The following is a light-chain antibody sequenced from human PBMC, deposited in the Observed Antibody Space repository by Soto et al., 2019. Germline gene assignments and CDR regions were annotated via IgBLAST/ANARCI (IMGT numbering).Light chain of an antibody. Sequence: QSALTQPPSASGSPGQSVTISCTGTSSDVGGYKFVSWYQQHPGKAPKLMIYEVNKRPSGVPDRFSGSKSGNSASLTVSGLQAEDEADYYCSSYAGSKILFGGGTKLTVL. CDR1: SSDVGGYKF. CDR3: SSYAGSKIL. J-gene: IGLJ2*01. V-gene: IGLV2-8*01. CDR2: EVN.